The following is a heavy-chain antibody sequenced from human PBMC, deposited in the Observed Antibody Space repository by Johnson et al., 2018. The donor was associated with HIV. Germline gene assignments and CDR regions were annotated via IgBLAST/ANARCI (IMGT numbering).Heavy chain of an antibody. V-gene: IGHV3-13*01. CDR3: SRDKPPNGDFDF. Sequence: VQLVESGGGVVQPGGSLRLSCAASGFTFSSYDMHWVRQATGKGLEWVSAIGTAGDTYYPGSVKGRFTISRDFSDNTLFLQMDSLRAEDTAMYYCSRDKPPNGDFDFWGQGTMVTVSS. J-gene: IGHJ3*01. CDR2: IGTAGDT. CDR1: GFTFSSYD. D-gene: IGHD4-17*01.